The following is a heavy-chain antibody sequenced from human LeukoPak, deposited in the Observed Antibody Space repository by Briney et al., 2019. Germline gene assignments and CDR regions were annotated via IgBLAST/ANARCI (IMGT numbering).Heavy chain of an antibody. CDR3: AKESWGFAFDI. D-gene: IGHD7-27*01. CDR1: GFTFSSCG. J-gene: IGHJ3*02. V-gene: IGHV3-30*18. CDR2: ISYDGSNK. Sequence: GGSLRLSCAASGFTFSSCGMHWVRQAPGKGLEWVAVISYDGSNKYYADSVKGRFTISRDNSKNTLYLQMNSLRAEDTAVYYCAKESWGFAFDIWGQGTMVTVSS.